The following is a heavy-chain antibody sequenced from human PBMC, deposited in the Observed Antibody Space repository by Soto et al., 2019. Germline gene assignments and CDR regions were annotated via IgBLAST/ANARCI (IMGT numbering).Heavy chain of an antibody. V-gene: IGHV1-3*01. Sequence: ASVKVSCKASGYTFTSYAMHWVRQAPGQRLEWMGWINAGNGNTKYSQKFQGRVTITRDTSASTAYMELSSLRSEDTAVYYCARGGIGYSSGWYMGYWGQGTLVTSPQ. J-gene: IGHJ4*02. CDR3: ARGGIGYSSGWYMGY. CDR1: GYTFTSYA. CDR2: INAGNGNT. D-gene: IGHD6-19*01.